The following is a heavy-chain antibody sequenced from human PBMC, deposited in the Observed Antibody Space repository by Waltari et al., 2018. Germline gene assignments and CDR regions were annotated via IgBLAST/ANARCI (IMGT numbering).Heavy chain of an antibody. J-gene: IGHJ4*01. V-gene: IGHV2-70*04. CDR2: VDWDNDK. D-gene: IGHD6-19*01. CDR1: GFSLTTTGMR. Sequence: QVTLRESGPALVNATQTLTLTCALPGFSLTTTGMRVSWIRQPPGKALEWLARVDWDNDKFYSPSLKTRLTISKDTSKNQVILTLTNIDPVDTATYFCARTHVTVAGTRYFDYWGQGTPVTVSS. CDR3: ARTHVTVAGTRYFDY.